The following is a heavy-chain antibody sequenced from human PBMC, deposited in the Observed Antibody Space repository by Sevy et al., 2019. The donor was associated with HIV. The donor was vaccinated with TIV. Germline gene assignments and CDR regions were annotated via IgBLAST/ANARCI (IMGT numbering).Heavy chain of an antibody. CDR2: IIPIFGTA. V-gene: IGHV1-69*13. Sequence: ASVNVSCKASGGTFSSYAISWVRQAPGQGLEWMGGIIPIFGTANYAQKFQGRVTITADESTSTAYMELSSLRSEDTAVYYCASEYSSSSPTYYYGMDVWGQGTTVTVSS. D-gene: IGHD6-6*01. CDR3: ASEYSSSSPTYYYGMDV. J-gene: IGHJ6*02. CDR1: GGTFSSYA.